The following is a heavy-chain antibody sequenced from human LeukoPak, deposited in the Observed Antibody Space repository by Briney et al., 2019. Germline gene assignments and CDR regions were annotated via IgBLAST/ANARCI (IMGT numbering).Heavy chain of an antibody. J-gene: IGHJ6*02. CDR1: GGTFSSYA. V-gene: IGHV1-69*05. CDR2: IIPIFGTA. D-gene: IGHD2-2*01. Sequence: ASAKVSCKASGGTFSSYAISWVRQAPGQGLEWMGGIIPIFGTANYAQKFQGRVTITTDESTSTAYMELRNLRSDDTAVYYCASPAANYYYAMDVWGQGTTVTVSS. CDR3: ASPAANYYYAMDV.